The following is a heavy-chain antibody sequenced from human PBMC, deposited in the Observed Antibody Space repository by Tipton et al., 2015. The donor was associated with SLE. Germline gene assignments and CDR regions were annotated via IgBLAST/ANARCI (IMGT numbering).Heavy chain of an antibody. J-gene: IGHJ5*02. CDR2: IYYSGRT. Sequence: TLSLTCTVSCGSISSGSFYWGWIRQIPGKGLEWVGSIYYSGRTYYNPSLKSRVTVSVDTSKNQFSLNLKSVTAADTAVYYCARQGAAVTMSGWFDPWGQGTLVTVSS. D-gene: IGHD4-17*01. CDR1: CGSISSGSFY. CDR3: ARQGAAVTMSGWFDP. V-gene: IGHV4-39*01.